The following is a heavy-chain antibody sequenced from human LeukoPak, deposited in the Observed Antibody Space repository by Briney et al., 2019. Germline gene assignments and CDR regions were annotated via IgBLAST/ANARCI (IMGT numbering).Heavy chain of an antibody. CDR1: GSTVTTNY. V-gene: IGHV3-74*01. CDR2: INGDGRRT. Sequence: GGSLRLSCAASGSTVTTNYTSWVRQAPGKGLLWTAHINGDGRRTGYADSVKGRFTISRDNAKNILYLQMNSLRAEDTAVYYCSRGTYPYSSDNWGQGALVTVSS. CDR3: SRGTYPYSSDN. D-gene: IGHD3-10*01. J-gene: IGHJ4*02.